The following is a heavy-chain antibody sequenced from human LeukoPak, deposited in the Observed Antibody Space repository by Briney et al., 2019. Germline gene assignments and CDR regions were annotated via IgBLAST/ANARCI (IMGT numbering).Heavy chain of an antibody. Sequence: QTGGSLRLSCAASGFTFSSYAMSWVRQAPGKGLEWVSAISGSGGSTYYADSVKGRFTISRDNSKDTLYLQMNSLGAEDTAVYYCAREGDYYDSSGYEVDYWGQGTLVTVSS. CDR3: AREGDYYDSSGYEVDY. CDR1: GFTFSSYA. J-gene: IGHJ4*02. V-gene: IGHV3-23*01. D-gene: IGHD3-22*01. CDR2: ISGSGGST.